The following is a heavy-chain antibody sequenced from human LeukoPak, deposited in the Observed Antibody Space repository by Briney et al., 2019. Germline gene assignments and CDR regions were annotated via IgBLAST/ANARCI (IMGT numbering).Heavy chain of an antibody. CDR3: ARASVDTAPGDAFDI. J-gene: IGHJ3*02. V-gene: IGHV4-34*12. D-gene: IGHD5-18*01. CDR1: GGSFSGYY. CDR2: MIHSGST. Sequence: PSETLPLTCAVYGGSFSGYYWTWIRQPPGKGLEWIGEMIHSGSTNHSPSLKSRVTISLDTSKNQFSLKLTSVTAADTAVYYCARASVDTAPGDAFDIWGQGTMVTVSS.